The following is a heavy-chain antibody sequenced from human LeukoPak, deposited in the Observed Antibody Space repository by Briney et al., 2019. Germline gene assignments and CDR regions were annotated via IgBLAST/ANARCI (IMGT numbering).Heavy chain of an antibody. CDR2: IKQDGSEK. Sequence: GGSLRLSCAASGFTFSSYWMSWVRQAPGKGLEWVANIKQDGSEKYYVDSVKGRFTISRDNAKNSLYLQMNSLRAEDTAVYYCARVDIVATIEAFDIWGQGTMVTASS. CDR3: ARVDIVATIEAFDI. V-gene: IGHV3-7*04. D-gene: IGHD5-12*01. CDR1: GFTFSSYW. J-gene: IGHJ3*02.